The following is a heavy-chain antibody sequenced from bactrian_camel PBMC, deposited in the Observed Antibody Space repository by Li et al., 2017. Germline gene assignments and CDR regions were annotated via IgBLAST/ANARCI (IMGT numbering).Heavy chain of an antibody. CDR2: YTGGTGKT. CDR3: AATQFMYTWDADHEYTY. V-gene: IGHV3-3*01. D-gene: IGHD2*01. Sequence: VQLVESGGGSALAGGSVRLSCAASGYTFNTYSWFRQAPGKEREGVAVTYTGGTGKTYYAESVKGRFAISLDNADDAKKTVSLQMNSLKPEDTAIYYCAATQFMYTWDADHEYTYWGQGTQVTVS. CDR1: GYTFNT. J-gene: IGHJ4*01.